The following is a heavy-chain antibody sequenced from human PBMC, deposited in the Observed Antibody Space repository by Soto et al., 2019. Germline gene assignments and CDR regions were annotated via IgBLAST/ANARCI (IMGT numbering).Heavy chain of an antibody. CDR2: INHSGST. V-gene: IGHV4-34*01. J-gene: IGHJ6*02. Sequence: SETLSLTCAVYGGSFSGYYWSWIRQPPGKGLEWIGEINHSGSTNYNPSLKSRVTISVDTSKNQFSLKLSSVTAADTAVYYRARGRPDRKNYYYYYGMDVWGQGTTVTVSS. CDR3: ARGRPDRKNYYYYYGMDV. CDR1: GGSFSGYY.